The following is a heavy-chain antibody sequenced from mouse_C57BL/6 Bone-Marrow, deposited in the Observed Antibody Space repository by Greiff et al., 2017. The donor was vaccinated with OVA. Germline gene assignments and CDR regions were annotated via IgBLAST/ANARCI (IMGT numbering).Heavy chain of an antibody. CDR2: IDPETGGT. Sequence: VQLQQSGAELVRPGASVTLSCKASGFTFTDYEMHWVKQTPVHGLEWIGAIDPETGGTAYTQKFKGKAILTADKSSSTAYMELRSLTSEDSAVYYCTREDRGSSLFAYWGQGTLVTVSA. D-gene: IGHD1-1*01. J-gene: IGHJ3*01. CDR1: GFTFTDYE. V-gene: IGHV1-15*01. CDR3: TREDRGSSLFAY.